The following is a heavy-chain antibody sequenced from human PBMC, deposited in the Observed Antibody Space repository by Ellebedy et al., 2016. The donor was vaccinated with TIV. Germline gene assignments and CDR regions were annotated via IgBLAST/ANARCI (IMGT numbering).Heavy chain of an antibody. V-gene: IGHV5-51*01. D-gene: IGHD3-9*01. Sequence: GESLKISCKGSGYSFTNYWIGWVRQMPGKGLEWMWIIYPGDSDTTYSPSFQGQVTISADKSISTAYLQWSSLKASATAMYYCARGGDYDILTGYYLRGYGMDVWGQGATVTVSS. CDR1: GYSFTNYW. CDR2: IYPGDSDT. CDR3: ARGGDYDILTGYYLRGYGMDV. J-gene: IGHJ6*02.